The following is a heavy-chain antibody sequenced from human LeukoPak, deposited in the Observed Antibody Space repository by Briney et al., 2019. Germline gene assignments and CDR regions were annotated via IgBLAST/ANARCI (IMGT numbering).Heavy chain of an antibody. CDR1: GFTFSSYS. V-gene: IGHV3-48*04. CDR2: ISSSSSTI. J-gene: IGHJ4*02. Sequence: PGGSLRLFCAASGFTFSSYSMNWVRQAPGKGLEWVSYISSSSSTIYYADSVKGRFTISRDNAKNSLYLQMNSLRAEDTAVYYCAKMHDILTGHLDYWGQGTLVTVSS. CDR3: AKMHDILTGHLDY. D-gene: IGHD3-9*01.